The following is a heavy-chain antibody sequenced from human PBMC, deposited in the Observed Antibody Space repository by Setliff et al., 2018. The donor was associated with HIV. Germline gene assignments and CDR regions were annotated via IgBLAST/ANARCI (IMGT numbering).Heavy chain of an antibody. CDR2: IYHAGNT. CDR3: ARGTTLNVVPDAFDI. Sequence: SETLSLTCAVYGGSFSGYYWSWIRQPPGKGLEWIGYIYHAGNTYYNPSLKSRVTISVDTSKNQISLRLNSLTAADTAVYYCARGTTLNVVPDAFDIWGQGTMVTV. J-gene: IGHJ3*02. CDR1: GGSFSGYY. V-gene: IGHV4-34*01. D-gene: IGHD4-17*01.